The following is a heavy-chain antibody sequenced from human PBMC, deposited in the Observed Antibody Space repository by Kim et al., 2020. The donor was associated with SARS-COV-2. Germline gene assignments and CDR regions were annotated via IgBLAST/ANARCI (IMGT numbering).Heavy chain of an antibody. D-gene: IGHD2-21*02. Sequence: GSVKGRLTISRDDSKNTAYLHMNSLKTEDTAVYYCTRGTYCGGDCSANSWGQGTLVTVSS. J-gene: IGHJ4*02. V-gene: IGHV3-73*01. CDR3: TRGTYCGGDCSANS.